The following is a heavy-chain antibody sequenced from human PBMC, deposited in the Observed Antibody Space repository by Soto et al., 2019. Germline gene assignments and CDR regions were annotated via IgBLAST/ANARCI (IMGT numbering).Heavy chain of an antibody. V-gene: IGHV3-48*03. CDR1: GFTFSSYE. J-gene: IGHJ3*02. CDR3: ARVVDTAMVNDAFDI. D-gene: IGHD5-18*01. Sequence: EVQLVESGGGLVQPGGSLRLSCAASGFTFSSYEMNWVRQAPGKGLEWVSYISSSSSTIYYADSVKGRFTISRDNAKNSLYLQMNSLRAEDTAVYYCARVVDTAMVNDAFDIWGQGTMVTVSS. CDR2: ISSSSSTI.